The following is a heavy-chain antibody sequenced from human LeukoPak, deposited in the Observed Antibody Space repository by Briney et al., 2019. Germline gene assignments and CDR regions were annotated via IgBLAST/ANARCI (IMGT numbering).Heavy chain of an antibody. J-gene: IGHJ5*02. Sequence: SETLSLTCKVSGGSISSYYWSWIRQPAGKGLEWIGRIYTSGSTSYNPSLKSRVTMSVDTSKNQFSLKLSSVTAADTAVYYCARSNAHLSTSWYGNWFDPWGQGTLVTVSS. CDR1: GGSISSYY. D-gene: IGHD2-2*01. CDR2: IYTSGST. V-gene: IGHV4-4*07. CDR3: ARSNAHLSTSWYGNWFDP.